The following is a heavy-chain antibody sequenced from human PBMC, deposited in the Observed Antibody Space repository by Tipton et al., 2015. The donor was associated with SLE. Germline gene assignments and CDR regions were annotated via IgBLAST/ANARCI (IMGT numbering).Heavy chain of an antibody. CDR1: GYTFTSYG. D-gene: IGHD3-10*01. CDR3: ARDSRLWFRELLS. CDR2: ISAYNGNT. V-gene: IGHV1-18*01. Sequence: LVQSGASVKVSCKASGYTFTSYGISWVRQAPGQGLEWMGWISAYNGNTNYAQKLQGRVTMTTDTPTSTAYMELRSLRSDDTAVYYCARDSRLWFRELLSWGQGTLVTVSS. J-gene: IGHJ4*02.